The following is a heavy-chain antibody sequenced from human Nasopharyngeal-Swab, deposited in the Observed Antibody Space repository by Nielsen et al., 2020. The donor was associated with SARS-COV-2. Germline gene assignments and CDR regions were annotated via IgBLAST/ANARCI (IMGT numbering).Heavy chain of an antibody. D-gene: IGHD3-22*01. CDR3: ARDYYYDSSGFGYFQH. CDR1: GFTFSSYS. Sequence: GESLKISCAASGFTFSSYSMNWVRQAPGKGLEWVSSISSSSSYIYYADSVKGRFTISRDNAKNSLYLQMNSLRAEDTAVYYCARDYYYDSSGFGYFQHWGQGTLVTVSS. CDR2: ISSSSSYI. V-gene: IGHV3-21*01. J-gene: IGHJ1*01.